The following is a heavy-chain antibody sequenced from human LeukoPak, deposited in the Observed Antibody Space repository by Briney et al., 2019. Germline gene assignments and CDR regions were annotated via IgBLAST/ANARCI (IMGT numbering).Heavy chain of an antibody. CDR2: IHYTGSA. V-gene: IGHV4-39*02. Sequence: SETLSLTCTVSGGSISTNNHYWNWIRQPPEQGLEWIGYIHYTGSAWYSPSLKSRVTISVDTSKNQFSLRLNSVTAADTAVYFCTREYSAHSDFWGQGALVTVSS. CDR1: GGSISTNNHY. J-gene: IGHJ4*02. CDR3: TREYSAHSDF. D-gene: IGHD4-11*01.